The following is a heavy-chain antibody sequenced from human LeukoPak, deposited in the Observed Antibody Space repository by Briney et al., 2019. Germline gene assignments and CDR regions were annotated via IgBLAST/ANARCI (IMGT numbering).Heavy chain of an antibody. CDR1: GGSFSGYY. CDR3: ARYGYSSSWYPRYYDYMDV. CDR2: INHSGST. J-gene: IGHJ6*03. V-gene: IGHV4-34*01. Sequence: SETLSLTCAVYGGSFSGYYWSWIRQPPGKGLEWIGEINHSGSTNYNPSLKSRVTISVDTSKNQFSLKLSSVTAADTAVYYCARYGYSSSWYPRYYDYMDVWGKGTTVTVSS. D-gene: IGHD6-13*01.